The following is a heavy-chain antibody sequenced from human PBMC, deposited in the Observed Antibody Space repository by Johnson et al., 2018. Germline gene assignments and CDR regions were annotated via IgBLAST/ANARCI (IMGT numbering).Heavy chain of an antibody. Sequence: VQLVESGGGVVQPGRSLRLSCAASGFTFSSYGMHWVRQAPGKGLEWVAVIWYDGSNKYYADSVKGRFTISRDNSKNTLCLQMNSLRAEDTAVYYCARARSWGIQLYYYYYGMDVWGQGTTVTGSS. CDR3: ARARSWGIQLYYYYYGMDV. J-gene: IGHJ6*02. V-gene: IGHV3-33*01. CDR1: GFTFSSYG. CDR2: IWYDGSNK. D-gene: IGHD5-18*01.